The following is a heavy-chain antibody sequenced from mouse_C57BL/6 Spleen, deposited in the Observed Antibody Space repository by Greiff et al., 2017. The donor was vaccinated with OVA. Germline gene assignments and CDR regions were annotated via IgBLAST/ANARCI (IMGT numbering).Heavy chain of an antibody. D-gene: IGHD1-1*01. Sequence: EVQVVESGGGLVKPGGSLKLSCAASGFTFSSYAMSWVRQTPEKRLEWVATISDGGSYTYYPDNVKGRFTISRDNAKNNLYLQMSHLNSEDTAMYYCARAYYYGSSTGYFDVWGTGTTVTVSS. CDR3: ARAYYYGSSTGYFDV. CDR2: ISDGGSYT. V-gene: IGHV5-4*01. J-gene: IGHJ1*03. CDR1: GFTFSSYA.